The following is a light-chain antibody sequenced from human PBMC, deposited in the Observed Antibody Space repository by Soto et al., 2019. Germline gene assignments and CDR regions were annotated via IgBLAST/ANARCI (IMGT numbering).Light chain of an antibody. V-gene: IGKV1-39*01. J-gene: IGKJ1*01. Sequence: DIQMTQSPSSLSASVGDRVTITCRASQSISNYLNWYQHKAGKAPKVLIYAASSLQRGVPSRFSRSGSGTDFTLISSSLQPEDFATDYCQQSYSPLWPFGQGTKGEI. CDR3: QQSYSPLWP. CDR2: AAS. CDR1: QSISNY.